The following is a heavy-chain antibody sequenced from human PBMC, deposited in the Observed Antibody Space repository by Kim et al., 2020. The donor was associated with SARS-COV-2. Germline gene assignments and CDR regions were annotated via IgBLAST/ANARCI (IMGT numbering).Heavy chain of an antibody. CDR1: DGSLRGYF. J-gene: IGHJ6*02. CDR3: ARGTVANSPYYGMDV. Sequence: SETLSLTCTVSDGSLRGYFWSWIRQPPGKGLEWIGYIYYSGETNYNPSLKGRVNISVVTSNNQFSLKLMSVTAADTAVYYCARGTVANSPYYGMDVWGQGTTVTVSS. D-gene: IGHD4-17*01. CDR2: IYYSGET. V-gene: IGHV4-59*01.